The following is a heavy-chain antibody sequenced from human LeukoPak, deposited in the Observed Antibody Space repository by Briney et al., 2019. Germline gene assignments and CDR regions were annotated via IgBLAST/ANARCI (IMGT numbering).Heavy chain of an antibody. CDR2: IIPIFGTA. D-gene: IGHD3-9*01. J-gene: IGHJ3*02. Sequence: SVKVSCKASGGTFSSYAISWVRQAPGQGLEWMGGIIPIFGTANYAQKFQGRVTITADESTSTAYMELSSLRSEDTAVYYCARGLASRYDILTGFHDAFDIWGQGTMVTVSS. V-gene: IGHV1-69*13. CDR1: GGTFSSYA. CDR3: ARGLASRYDILTGFHDAFDI.